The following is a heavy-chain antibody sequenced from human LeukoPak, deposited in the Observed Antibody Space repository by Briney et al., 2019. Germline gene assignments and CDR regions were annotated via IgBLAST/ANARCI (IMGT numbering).Heavy chain of an antibody. CDR2: IYYSGNT. Sequence: SETLSLTCTVSGGYISTYYWSWIRQPPGKGLEWIGYIYYSGNTNYNPSLKSRVTISVDTSKNQLSLKLTSVAAADTAVYYCARGLYYYDSSGYPYNWFDPWGQGTLVTVSS. V-gene: IGHV4-59*01. CDR1: GGYISTYY. D-gene: IGHD3-22*01. CDR3: ARGLYYYDSSGYPYNWFDP. J-gene: IGHJ5*02.